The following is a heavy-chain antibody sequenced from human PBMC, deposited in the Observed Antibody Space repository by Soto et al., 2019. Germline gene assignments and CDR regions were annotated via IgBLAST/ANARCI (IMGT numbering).Heavy chain of an antibody. Sequence: QVQLVQSGAEVKKPGASVKVSCKASGYTFTSYDINWVRQATGQGLEWMGWMNPNSGNTGYAQKFQGRVTMTRNTSISTAYMELSSLRSEYPAGYYCAIQGIPGYYFDYWGQGTLVTVSS. CDR3: AIQGIPGYYFDY. V-gene: IGHV1-8*01. CDR2: MNPNSGNT. J-gene: IGHJ4*02. D-gene: IGHD5-18*01. CDR1: GYTFTSYD.